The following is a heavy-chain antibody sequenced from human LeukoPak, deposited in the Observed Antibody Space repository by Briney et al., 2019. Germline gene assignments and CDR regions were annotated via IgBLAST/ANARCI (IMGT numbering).Heavy chain of an antibody. Sequence: ASVKVSCKASGYTFTGYYMHWVRQAPGQGLEWMGWINPNSGGTNYAQKFQGRVTITRDTSISTAYMELSRLRSDDTAVYYCARDMAAAGTKHAFDIWGQGTMVTVSS. CDR2: INPNSGGT. D-gene: IGHD6-13*01. CDR3: ARDMAAAGTKHAFDI. V-gene: IGHV1-2*02. J-gene: IGHJ3*02. CDR1: GYTFTGYY.